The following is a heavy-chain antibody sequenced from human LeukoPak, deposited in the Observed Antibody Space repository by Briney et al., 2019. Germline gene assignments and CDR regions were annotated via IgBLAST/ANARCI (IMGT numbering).Heavy chain of an antibody. Sequence: SETLSLTCAVSGGSISSSNWWSWVRQPPGKGLEWIGEIYHSGSTNYNPSLKSRVTISVDTSKNQFSLKLSSVTAADTAVYYCARDHTVNLGVDWGQGTLVTVSS. J-gene: IGHJ4*02. CDR1: GGSISSSNW. CDR2: IYHSGST. CDR3: ARDHTVNLGVD. D-gene: IGHD4-17*01. V-gene: IGHV4-4*02.